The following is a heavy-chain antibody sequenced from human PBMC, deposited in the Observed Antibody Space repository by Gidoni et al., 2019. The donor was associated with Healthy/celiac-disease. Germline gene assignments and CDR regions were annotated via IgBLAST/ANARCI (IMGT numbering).Heavy chain of an antibody. CDR2: IIPIFGTA. D-gene: IGHD2-15*01. CDR1: GGTFSSYA. J-gene: IGHJ6*02. Sequence: QVQLVQSGAEVKKPGSSVKVSCKASGGTFSSYAISWVRPAPGQGLEGLGGIIPIFGTANYAQKFQGRVTITADESTSTAYMELSSLRSEDTAVYYCARGPSDCSGGSCRDYYYYYYGMDVWGQGTTVTVSS. CDR3: ARGPSDCSGGSCRDYYYYYYGMDV. V-gene: IGHV1-69*01.